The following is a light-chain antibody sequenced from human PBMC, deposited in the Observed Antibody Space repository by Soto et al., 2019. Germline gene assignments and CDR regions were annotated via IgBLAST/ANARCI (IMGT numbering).Light chain of an antibody. J-gene: IGKJ5*01. Sequence: EIVLTQSPGTLSLSPGERATLSCRASQSVSNNYLAWYQQKPGQAPRLLIYGASSRATGIPDRFSGSGSGTDFTLTISRLEPEDFAVYFCDQYGSSPVTFGQGTRLEIK. CDR3: DQYGSSPVT. CDR1: QSVSNNY. V-gene: IGKV3-20*01. CDR2: GAS.